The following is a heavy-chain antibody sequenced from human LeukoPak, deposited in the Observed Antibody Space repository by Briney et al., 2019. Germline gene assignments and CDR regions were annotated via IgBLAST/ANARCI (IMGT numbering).Heavy chain of an antibody. CDR2: IRYDGSNK. V-gene: IGHV3-30*02. Sequence: PGGSLRLSCAASGFTFSSYGMHWVRQAPGKGLEWVAFIRYDGSNKYYADSVKGRFTISRDNSKNTLYLQMNSLRAEDTAVYYCAKTSGSYYVGAFDIWGQGTMVTVSS. J-gene: IGHJ3*02. CDR1: GFTFSSYG. CDR3: AKTSGSYYVGAFDI. D-gene: IGHD1-26*01.